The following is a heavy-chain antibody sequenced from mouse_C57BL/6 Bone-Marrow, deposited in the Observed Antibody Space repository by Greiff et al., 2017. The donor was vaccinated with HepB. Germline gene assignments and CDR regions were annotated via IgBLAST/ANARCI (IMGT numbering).Heavy chain of an antibody. V-gene: IGHV5-9-1*02. CDR1: GFTFSSYA. Sequence: EVKVVESGEGLVKPGGSLKLSCAASGFTFSSYAMSWVRQTPEKRLEWVAYISSGGDYIYYADTVKGRFTISRDNARNTLYLQMSSLKSEDTAMYYCTRGDSYYYGSNYYFDYWGQGTTLTVSS. CDR3: TRGDSYYYGSNYYFDY. CDR2: ISSGGDYI. D-gene: IGHD1-1*01. J-gene: IGHJ2*01.